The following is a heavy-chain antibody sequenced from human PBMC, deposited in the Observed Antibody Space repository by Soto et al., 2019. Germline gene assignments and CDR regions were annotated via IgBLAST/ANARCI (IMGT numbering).Heavy chain of an antibody. V-gene: IGHV4-61*01. Sequence: SETLSLTCTVSGSSVSRDTYFWSWIRQPPGKGLEYIGHIDYSGSTNYSPSLKSRVTISKDTSKNQFSLRLNSVTTADTATYYCARGLTSILFYYWGQGTLVTVSS. CDR3: ARGLTSILFYY. J-gene: IGHJ4*02. CDR1: GSSVSRDTYF. CDR2: IDYSGST. D-gene: IGHD3-10*01.